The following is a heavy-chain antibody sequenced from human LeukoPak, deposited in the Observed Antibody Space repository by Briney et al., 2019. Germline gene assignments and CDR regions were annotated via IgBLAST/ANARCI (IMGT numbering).Heavy chain of an antibody. CDR1: GYTFTNYY. CDR2: IKPYTGST. J-gene: IGHJ4*02. V-gene: IGHV1-2*02. Sequence: ASVKVSCQASGYTFTNYYIHWVRQAPGQGLEWMGWIKPYTGSTSYAQKFQGRVTMTRDTSISTAYMDVTTLRSDDTAAYYCATMGAKTFDHWGQGTLVTVSS. CDR3: ATMGAKTFDH. D-gene: IGHD1-26*01.